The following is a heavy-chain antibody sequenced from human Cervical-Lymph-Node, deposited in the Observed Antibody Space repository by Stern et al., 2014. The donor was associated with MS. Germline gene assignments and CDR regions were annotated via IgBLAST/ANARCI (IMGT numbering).Heavy chain of an antibody. Sequence: QVQLQESGPGLVKPSETLSLSCTVSGGSISGYYWSWVRQPPGKGLEWIGYIYYSGYTNYNPSLESRVTVSVDTSRNQFSLRLTSLTAADTAVYYCARVNRDPQGSPTSLDYWGQGTLVTV. V-gene: IGHV4-59*01. J-gene: IGHJ4*02. CDR2: IYYSGYT. CDR1: GGSISGYY. CDR3: ARVNRDPQGSPTSLDY. D-gene: IGHD3-10*01.